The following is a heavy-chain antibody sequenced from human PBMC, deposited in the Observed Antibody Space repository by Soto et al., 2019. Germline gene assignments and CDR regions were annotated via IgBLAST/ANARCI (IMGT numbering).Heavy chain of an antibody. J-gene: IGHJ4*02. CDR1: GGSISSYY. V-gene: IGHV4-59*01. CDR2: IYYSGST. Sequence: PSETLSLTCTVSGGSISSYYWSWIRQPPGKGLEWIGYIYYSGSTNYNPSLKSRVTISVDTSKNQFSLKLSSVTAADTAVYYCARDYGDNYFDYWGQGTLVTVSS. D-gene: IGHD4-17*01. CDR3: ARDYGDNYFDY.